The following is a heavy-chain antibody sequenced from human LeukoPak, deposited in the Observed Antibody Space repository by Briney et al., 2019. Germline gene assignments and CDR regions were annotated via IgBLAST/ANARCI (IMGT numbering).Heavy chain of an antibody. D-gene: IGHD5-18*01. CDR3: ARVGDTTMVAGY. V-gene: IGHV4-39*07. J-gene: IGHJ4*02. CDR2: IYYSGST. Sequence: SETLSLTCTVSGGSISSSVYYWAWIRQPPGKGLEWIGSIYYSGSTYYNPSLKSRVTKSVDTSKNQFSLKLSSVTAADTAVYYCARVGDTTMVAGYWGQGTLVTVSS. CDR1: GGSISSSVYY.